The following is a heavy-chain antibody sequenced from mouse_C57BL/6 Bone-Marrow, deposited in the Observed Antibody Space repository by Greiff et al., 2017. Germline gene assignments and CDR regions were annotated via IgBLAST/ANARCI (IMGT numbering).Heavy chain of an antibody. V-gene: IGHV1-85*01. CDR1: GYTFTSYD. J-gene: IGHJ1*03. D-gene: IGHD1-1*01. Sequence: QVQLQQSGPELVKPGASVKLSCKASGYTFTSYDINWVKQRPGQGLAWIGWIYPRDGSTKYNEKFKGKATLTVATSSSKAYMEIHSLTSEDSAFYFCARLEFDGSSGDWYFDVWGTGTTVTVSS. CDR3: ARLEFDGSSGDWYFDV. CDR2: IYPRDGST.